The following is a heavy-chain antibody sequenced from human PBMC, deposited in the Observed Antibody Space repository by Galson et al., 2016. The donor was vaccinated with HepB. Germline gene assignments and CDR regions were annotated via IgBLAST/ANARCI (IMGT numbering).Heavy chain of an antibody. Sequence: SLRLSCAASGFTFNGHSMNWVRQPPGKGLEWIGEMFHSGSTNYNPSLESRLTLSLDKSKNQFSLKLKSVTAADTAIYYCAKATTPHYMDVWGKGTTVTVSS. CDR1: GFTFNGHS. V-gene: IGHV4-4*02. J-gene: IGHJ6*03. CDR3: AKATTPHYMDV. D-gene: IGHD5-12*01. CDR2: MFHSGST.